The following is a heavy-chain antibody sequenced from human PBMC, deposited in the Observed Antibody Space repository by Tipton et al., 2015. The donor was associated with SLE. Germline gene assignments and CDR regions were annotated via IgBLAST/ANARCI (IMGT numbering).Heavy chain of an antibody. D-gene: IGHD2-8*01. Sequence: TLSLTCTVSGGSIRSSRHFWGWIRQPPGKGLEWIGVLYYSGNTYYNPSLKSPVTLSIDTSKNQFSLKMRPVTAADTAVYFCARGYCSDGVCYGFGFFDYWGQVNLVTVSS. CDR2: LYYSGNT. CDR1: GGSIRSSRHF. V-gene: IGHV4-39*07. J-gene: IGHJ4*02. CDR3: ARGYCSDGVCYGFGFFDY.